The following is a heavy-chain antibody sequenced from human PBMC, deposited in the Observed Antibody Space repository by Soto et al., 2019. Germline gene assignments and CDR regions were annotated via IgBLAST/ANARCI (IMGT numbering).Heavy chain of an antibody. CDR3: ARVYGGDWRYFEC. V-gene: IGHV4-31*03. Sequence: SETLSLTCTVSGGSISSGGYYWSWILQHPGKGLEWIGYIYYSVSTYYNPSLKSRVTISVDTSKNQFSLKLSSVTAADTAVYYCARVYGGDWRYFECWGQETLVTVSS. CDR2: IYYSVST. D-gene: IGHD2-21*02. J-gene: IGHJ4*02. CDR1: GGSISSGGYY.